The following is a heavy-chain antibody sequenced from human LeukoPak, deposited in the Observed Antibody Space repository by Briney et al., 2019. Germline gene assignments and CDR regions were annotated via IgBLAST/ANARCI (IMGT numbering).Heavy chain of an antibody. CDR2: ICYSGST. J-gene: IGHJ4*01. Sequence: SETLSLTCTVSGGSVSSSSYCWGWIRQPPGKGLEWIGSICYSGSTYYNPSLKSRVTISVDTSKNQFSLKLSSVTAADTAVYYCARANYYDSSGYYYFDSWGQEPWSPSPQ. D-gene: IGHD3-22*01. V-gene: IGHV4-39*07. CDR1: GGSVSSSSYC. CDR3: ARANYYDSSGYYYFDS.